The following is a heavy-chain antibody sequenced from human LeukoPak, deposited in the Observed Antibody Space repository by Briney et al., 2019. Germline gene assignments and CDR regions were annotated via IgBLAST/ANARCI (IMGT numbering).Heavy chain of an antibody. D-gene: IGHD6-13*01. Sequence: PSETLSLTCTVSGGSISSYYWSWIRQPPGKGLEWIGYIYYSGSTNYNPSLKSRVTISVDTSKNQFSLKLSSVTAADTAVYYCARGPGIAAAKGAFDIWGQGTMVTVSS. CDR3: ARGPGIAAAKGAFDI. V-gene: IGHV4-59*08. CDR1: GGSISSYY. J-gene: IGHJ3*02. CDR2: IYYSGST.